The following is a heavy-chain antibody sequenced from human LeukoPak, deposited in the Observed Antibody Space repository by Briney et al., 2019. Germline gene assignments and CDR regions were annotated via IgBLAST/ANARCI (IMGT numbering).Heavy chain of an antibody. CDR3: ARDEYSSSWYPY. CDR1: GFTFDDYA. J-gene: IGHJ4*02. Sequence: GGSLRLSCAASGFTFDDYAMHWVRQAPGKGLEWVSGISWNSGSIGYADSVKGRFTISRDNAKNSLYLQMNSLRAEDTAVYYCARDEYSSSWYPYWGQGTLVTVSS. CDR2: ISWNSGSI. D-gene: IGHD6-13*01. V-gene: IGHV3-9*01.